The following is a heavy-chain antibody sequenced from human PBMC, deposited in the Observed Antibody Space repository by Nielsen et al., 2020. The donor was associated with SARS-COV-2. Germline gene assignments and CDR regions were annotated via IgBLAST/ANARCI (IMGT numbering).Heavy chain of an antibody. CDR3: ASPAGGYRYGLNYHYYGMDV. D-gene: IGHD5-18*01. CDR1: GGTLSSYA. V-gene: IGHV1-69*04. CDR2: IIPILGIV. J-gene: IGHJ6*02. Sequence: SVKVSCKASGGTLSSYAFSWVRQAPGQGLEWMGRIIPILGIVNYAQKLQGRVTITADKSTSTAYMELRSLRSEDTAVYYCASPAGGYRYGLNYHYYGMDVWDQGTTVTVSS.